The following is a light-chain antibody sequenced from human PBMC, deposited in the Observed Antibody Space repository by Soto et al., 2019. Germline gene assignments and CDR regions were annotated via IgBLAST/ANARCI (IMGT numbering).Light chain of an antibody. CDR1: QSVSSD. CDR3: QQYNNWPPYT. Sequence: EIVMTQSPGTLSVSPGDRATLSCRASQSVSSDLAWYQQKPGQAPRLLIYGASTRATGIPTRFSGSGSGTEFTLTISSLQSEAFAVYYCQQYNNWPPYTFGQGT. CDR2: GAS. J-gene: IGKJ2*01. V-gene: IGKV3-15*01.